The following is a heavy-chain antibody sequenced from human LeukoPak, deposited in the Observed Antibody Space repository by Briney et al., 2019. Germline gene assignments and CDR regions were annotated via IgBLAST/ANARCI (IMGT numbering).Heavy chain of an antibody. V-gene: IGHV1-2*02. CDR2: INPNSGGT. Sequence: ASVKVSCKASGYTFTGYYMHWVRQAPGQGLEWMGWINPNSGGTNYAQKFQGRVTMTRDTSISTAYMELSRLRSDDTAVYYCARISGSYGGGYYYYYMDVGGKGTTATVSS. CDR1: GYTFTGYY. D-gene: IGHD1-26*01. CDR3: ARISGSYGGGYYYYYMDV. J-gene: IGHJ6*03.